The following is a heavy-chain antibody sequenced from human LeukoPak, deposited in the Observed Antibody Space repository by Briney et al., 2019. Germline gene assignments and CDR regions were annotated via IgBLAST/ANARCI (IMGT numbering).Heavy chain of an antibody. CDR3: ARSNQHPYGDYGGFDP. CDR1: GYTFTGYY. Sequence: ASVKVSCKASGYTFTGYYMHWVRQAPGQGLEWMGWINPNSGGTNYAQKFQGRVTMTRDTSISTAYMELSRLRSDDTAVYYCARSNQHPYGDYGGFDPWGQGTLVTVSS. V-gene: IGHV1-2*02. CDR2: INPNSGGT. D-gene: IGHD4-17*01. J-gene: IGHJ5*02.